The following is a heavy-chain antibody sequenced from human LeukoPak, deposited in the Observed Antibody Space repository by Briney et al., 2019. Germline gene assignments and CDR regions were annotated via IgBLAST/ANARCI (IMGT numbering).Heavy chain of an antibody. D-gene: IGHD3-10*01. V-gene: IGHV1-2*02. CDR1: GYTFTGYY. CDR2: INPNSGGT. CDR3: ARCRVRLLWFGELVY. Sequence: ASVKVSCKASGYTFTGYYMHWVRQAPGQGLEWMGWINPNSGGTNYAQKFQGRVTMTRDTSISTAYMELSRLRSDDTAVYYCARCRVRLLWFGELVYWGQGTLVTVSS. J-gene: IGHJ4*02.